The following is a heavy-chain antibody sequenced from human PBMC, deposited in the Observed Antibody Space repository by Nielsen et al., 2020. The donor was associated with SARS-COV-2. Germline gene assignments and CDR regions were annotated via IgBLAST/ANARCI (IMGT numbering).Heavy chain of an antibody. D-gene: IGHD1-26*01. V-gene: IGHV3-48*01. CDR1: GFTFSSYS. Sequence: GESLKISCAASGFTFSSYSMNWVRQAPGKGLEWVSYISSSSTIYYADSVKGRFTISRDNAKNSLYLQMNSLRAEDTAVYYCAVGPIVGAMNWGQGTLVTVSS. CDR3: AVGPIVGAMN. J-gene: IGHJ4*02. CDR2: ISSSSTI.